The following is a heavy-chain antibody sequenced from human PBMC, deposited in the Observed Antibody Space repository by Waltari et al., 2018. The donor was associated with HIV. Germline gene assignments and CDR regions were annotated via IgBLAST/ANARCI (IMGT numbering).Heavy chain of an antibody. CDR1: GGSFSGYY. Sequence: QVHLQQWGAGLLKPSETLSLTCEVYGGSFSGYYWTWIRQPPGKGLEWIGEIKHSGSTNYNPSLKSRVTISVDTSKNQFSLNLSSVTAADTAVYYCARGESGTYVWGSYRKYPASLFDYWGQGTLVTVSS. CDR3: ARGESGTYVWGSYRKYPASLFDY. V-gene: IGHV4-34*02. CDR2: IKHSGST. D-gene: IGHD3-16*02. J-gene: IGHJ4*02.